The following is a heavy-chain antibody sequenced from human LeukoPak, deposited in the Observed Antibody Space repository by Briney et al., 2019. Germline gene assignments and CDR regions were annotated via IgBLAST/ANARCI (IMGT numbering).Heavy chain of an antibody. V-gene: IGHV3-9*01. CDR2: ISWNSGSI. CDR1: GFTFDDYA. D-gene: IGHD6-13*01. J-gene: IGHJ4*02. CDR3: AKAASYSSSWYYFDY. Sequence: TGASLRLSCAASGFTFDDYAMHWVRQAPGKGLEWVSGISWNSGSIGYADSVKGRFTISRDNAKNSLYLQMNSLRAEDTALYYCAKAASYSSSWYYFDYWGQGTLVTVSS.